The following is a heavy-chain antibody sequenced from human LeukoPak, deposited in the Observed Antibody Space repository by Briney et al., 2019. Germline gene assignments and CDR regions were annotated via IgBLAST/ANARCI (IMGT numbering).Heavy chain of an antibody. CDR1: AFTFSSQW. CDR2: IKQDGSEK. Sequence: PGGSLRLSCAASAFTFSSQWMSWVRQAPGKGLEWVANIKQDGSEKYYVDSVKGRFTISRDNAKNSLYLQMNNLRAEDTAVYYCARSRDLTTGVAWFDPWGQGTLVTVSS. D-gene: IGHD4-23*01. V-gene: IGHV3-7*01. CDR3: ARSRDLTTGVAWFDP. J-gene: IGHJ5*02.